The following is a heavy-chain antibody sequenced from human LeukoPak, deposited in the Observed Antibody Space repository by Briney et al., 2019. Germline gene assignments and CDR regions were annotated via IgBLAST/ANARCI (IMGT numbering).Heavy chain of an antibody. J-gene: IGHJ4*02. CDR3: ARDRGSSSPGFDH. D-gene: IGHD6-6*01. V-gene: IGHV4-61*01. CDR2: IYYSGST. CDR1: GGSISSSSYY. Sequence: SETLSLTCTVPGGSISSSSYYWSWIRQPPGKGLEWIGYIYYSGSTNYNPSLKSRVTISVDTSKNQFSLKLSSVTAADTAVYYCARDRGSSSPGFDHWGQGTLVTVSS.